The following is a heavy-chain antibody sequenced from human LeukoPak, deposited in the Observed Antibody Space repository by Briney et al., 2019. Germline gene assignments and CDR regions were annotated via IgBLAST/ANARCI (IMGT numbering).Heavy chain of an antibody. Sequence: ASVKVSCKASGGTFISYAISWVRQAPGQGLEWMGRIIPIFGIANYAQKFQGRVTITAEKSTSTAYMELSSLRSEDTAVYYCARDGDIVAQYYYYGMDVWGQGTTVTVSS. CDR3: ARDGDIVAQYYYYGMDV. CDR2: IIPIFGIA. V-gene: IGHV1-69*04. D-gene: IGHD5-12*01. CDR1: GGTFISYA. J-gene: IGHJ6*02.